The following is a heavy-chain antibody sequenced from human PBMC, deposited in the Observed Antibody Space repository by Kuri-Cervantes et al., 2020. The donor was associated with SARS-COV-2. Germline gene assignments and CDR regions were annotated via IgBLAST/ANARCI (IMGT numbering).Heavy chain of an antibody. V-gene: IGHV3-30*02. CDR1: GFTFSSYG. Sequence: GESLKISCAASGFTFSSYGMHWVRQAPGKGLEWVAFIRYDGSNKYYADSVKGRFTISRDNSKNTLYLQMNSLKTEETAVYYCTTERGYCSSTSCYGVRWFDPWGQGTLVTVSS. J-gene: IGHJ5*02. CDR3: TTERGYCSSTSCYGVRWFDP. D-gene: IGHD2-2*01. CDR2: IRYDGSNK.